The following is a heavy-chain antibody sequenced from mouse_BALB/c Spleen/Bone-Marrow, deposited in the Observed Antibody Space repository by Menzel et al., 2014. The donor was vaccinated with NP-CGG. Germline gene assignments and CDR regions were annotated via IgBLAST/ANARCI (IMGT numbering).Heavy chain of an antibody. J-gene: IGHJ3*01. CDR2: ISTYYGDA. D-gene: IGHD2-1*01. Sequence: VKLQESGAELVRPGVSVKISCKGSGYTFTDYAMHWVKQSHAKSLEWIGVISTYYGDASYNQKFKGKAIMTVDKSSSTAYMELARLTSEDSAIYYCAREGGNFPWFAYWGQGTLVTVSA. V-gene: IGHV1S137*01. CDR1: GYTFTDYA. CDR3: AREGGNFPWFAY.